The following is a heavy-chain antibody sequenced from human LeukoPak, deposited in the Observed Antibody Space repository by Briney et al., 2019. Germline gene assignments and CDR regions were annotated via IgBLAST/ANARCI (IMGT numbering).Heavy chain of an antibody. CDR3: AKESRRAMVTSWFDY. J-gene: IGHJ4*02. CDR2: ISYDGSNK. CDR1: GFTFSSYG. Sequence: PGGSLRLSCAASGFTFSSYGTHWVRQAPGKGLEWVAVISYDGSNKYYADSVKGRFTISRDNSKNTLYLQMNSLRAEDTAVYYCAKESRRAMVTSWFDYWGQGTLVTVSS. D-gene: IGHD5-18*01. V-gene: IGHV3-30*18.